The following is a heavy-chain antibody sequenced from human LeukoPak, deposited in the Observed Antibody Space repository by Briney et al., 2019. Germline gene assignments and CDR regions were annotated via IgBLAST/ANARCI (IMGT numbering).Heavy chain of an antibody. J-gene: IGHJ3*02. V-gene: IGHV3-9*01. CDR2: ISWNSGNI. D-gene: IGHD6-13*01. CDR1: GFNFHDYA. Sequence: GGSLRLSCAASGFNFHDYAMHWVRQAPGKGLEWVAGISWNSGNIYYADSVKGRFSVSRDNAKNSLYLQMDRLRARDTAVYYCAKRISNSWSTIHGALDIWGQGTMVSVSS. CDR3: AKRISNSWSTIHGALDI.